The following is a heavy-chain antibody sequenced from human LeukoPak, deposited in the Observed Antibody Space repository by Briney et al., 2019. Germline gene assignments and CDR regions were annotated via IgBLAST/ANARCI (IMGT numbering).Heavy chain of an antibody. CDR2: ISGSGGST. CDR3: ARAHFLEYDAFDI. Sequence: GGSLRLSCAASGFTFSSYAMSWVRQAPGKGLEWVSAISGSGGSTYYADSVKGRFTISRDNSKNTLYLQMNSLRAEDTAVYYCARAHFLEYDAFDIWGQGTMVTVSS. V-gene: IGHV3-23*01. D-gene: IGHD2/OR15-2a*01. J-gene: IGHJ3*02. CDR1: GFTFSSYA.